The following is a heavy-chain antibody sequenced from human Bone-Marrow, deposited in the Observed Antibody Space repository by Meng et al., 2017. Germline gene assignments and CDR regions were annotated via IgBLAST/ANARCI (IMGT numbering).Heavy chain of an antibody. Sequence: GSLRLSCTVSGGSISSYYWSWIRQPPGKGLEWIGYIYYSGSTNYNPSLKSRVTISVDTSKNQFSLKLSSVTAADTAVYYCARAEVDTAMVYSFDYWGQGTLVTSPQ. D-gene: IGHD5-18*01. CDR2: IYYSGST. CDR3: ARAEVDTAMVYSFDY. V-gene: IGHV4-59*01. CDR1: GGSISSYY. J-gene: IGHJ4*02.